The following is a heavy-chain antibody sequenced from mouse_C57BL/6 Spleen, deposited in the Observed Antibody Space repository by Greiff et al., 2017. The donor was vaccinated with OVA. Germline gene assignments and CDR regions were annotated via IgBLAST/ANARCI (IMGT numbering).Heavy chain of an antibody. CDR1: GFTFSDYY. D-gene: IGHD2-4*01. V-gene: IGHV5-16*01. Sequence: EVKLVEPEGGLVQPGSSMKLSCTASGFTFSDYYMAWVRQVPEQGLEWVANINSDGSSTYYLESLKSRFIISRGNAKNILYLQMSSLKSEDTATYYGARKDYDYDWFDYWGQGTTLTVSS. J-gene: IGHJ2*01. CDR3: ARKDYDYDWFDY. CDR2: INSDGSST.